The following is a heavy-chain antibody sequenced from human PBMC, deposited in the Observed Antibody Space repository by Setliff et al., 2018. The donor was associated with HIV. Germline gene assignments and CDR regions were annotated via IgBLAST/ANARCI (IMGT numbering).Heavy chain of an antibody. Sequence: ASVKVSCKASGGTFSSYAISWVRQAPGQGLEWMGGIIPIFGTANYAQKFQGRVTITADESTSTAYMELNGLKFDDTAVYYCARRTDSSGWPFDSWGRGTLVTVSS. CDR1: GGTFSSYA. V-gene: IGHV1-69*13. D-gene: IGHD6-19*01. J-gene: IGHJ4*02. CDR3: ARRTDSSGWPFDS. CDR2: IIPIFGTA.